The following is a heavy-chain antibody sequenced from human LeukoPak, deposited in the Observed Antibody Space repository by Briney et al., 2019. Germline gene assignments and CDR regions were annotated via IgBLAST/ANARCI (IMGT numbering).Heavy chain of an antibody. V-gene: IGHV3-21*01. Sequence: PGGSLRLSCAASGFTFSSYSMNWVRQAPGKGLEWVSSISSSSSYIYYADSVKGRFTISRDNAKNSLYLQMNSLRVEDTAVYYCARDGVVPAATPGNGLGSRYYYGMDVWGQGTTVTVSS. CDR3: ARDGVVPAATPGNGLGSRYYYGMDV. CDR1: GFTFSSYS. CDR2: ISSSSSYI. D-gene: IGHD2-2*01. J-gene: IGHJ6*02.